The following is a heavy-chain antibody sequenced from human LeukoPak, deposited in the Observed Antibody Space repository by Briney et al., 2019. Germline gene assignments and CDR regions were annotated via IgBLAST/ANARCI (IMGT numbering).Heavy chain of an antibody. D-gene: IGHD2/OR15-2a*01. J-gene: IGHJ6*02. CDR3: ARDPIVQAGYYYGMDV. CDR2: INPNSGGT. V-gene: IGHV1-2*02. Sequence: GASVKVSCKASGYMFTCYYLHWVRQAPGQGLEWMGWINPNSGGTNSAQKVKGRVTMTRDTSISTAYMERSRLRSDDTAVYYCARDPIVQAGYYYGMDVWGQGTTVTVSS. CDR1: GYMFTCYY.